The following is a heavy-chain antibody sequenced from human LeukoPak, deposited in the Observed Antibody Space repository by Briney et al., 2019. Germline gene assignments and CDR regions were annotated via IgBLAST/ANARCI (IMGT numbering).Heavy chain of an antibody. J-gene: IGHJ4*02. CDR2: IRGSGGST. V-gene: IGHV3-23*01. D-gene: IGHD6-13*01. CDR1: GFTFGSYA. Sequence: GSLRLSCAASGFTFGSYAMTWVRQAPGKGLEWVSTIRGSGGSTYYAGSVKGRFTISRDNSKNTLYLQMNSLRAEDTAVYYCAKVRGYSSSGYFDYWGQGTLVTVSS. CDR3: AKVRGYSSSGYFDY.